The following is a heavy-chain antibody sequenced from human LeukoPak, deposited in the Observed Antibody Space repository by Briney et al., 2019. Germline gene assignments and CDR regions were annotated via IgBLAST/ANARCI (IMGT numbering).Heavy chain of an antibody. CDR1: GFPFSSHV. V-gene: IGHV3-48*02. D-gene: IGHD3-9*01. Sequence: GGSLRLSCAASGFPFSSHVLSWVRQAPGKGLEWIAYINHNGEAIYYPDFVKGRFITSRDNAKNSLFLQMNDLRDEDTAVYYCARDYDWAFDFWGQGTRVTVSS. CDR3: ARDYDWAFDF. J-gene: IGHJ4*02. CDR2: INHNGEAI.